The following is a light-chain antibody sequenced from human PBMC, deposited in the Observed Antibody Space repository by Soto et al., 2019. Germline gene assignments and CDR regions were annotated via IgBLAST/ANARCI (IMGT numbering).Light chain of an antibody. CDR1: QSVSSA. J-gene: IGKJ5*01. CDR3: QQRINWPDP. Sequence: EIVLTQSPATLSLSPGERATLSCRASQSVSSALAWYQQKSGQAPRLLIYDASNRATGIPARFSGSGSGTDFTLTISSLEPEDFAVYYCQQRINWPDPFGQGTRLEIK. CDR2: DAS. V-gene: IGKV3-11*01.